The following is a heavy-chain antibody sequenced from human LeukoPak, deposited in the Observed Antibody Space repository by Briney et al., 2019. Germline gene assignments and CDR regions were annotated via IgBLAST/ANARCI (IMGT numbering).Heavy chain of an antibody. CDR1: GYTLTELS. J-gene: IGHJ4*02. D-gene: IGHD3-22*01. V-gene: IGHV1-24*01. Sequence: ASVKVSRKVSGYTLTELSMHWVRQAPGKGLEWMGGFDPEDGETIYAQKFQGRVTMTEDTSTDTAYMELSSLRSEDTAVYYCATEMSGYYEFDYWGQETLVTVSS. CDR2: FDPEDGET. CDR3: ATEMSGYYEFDY.